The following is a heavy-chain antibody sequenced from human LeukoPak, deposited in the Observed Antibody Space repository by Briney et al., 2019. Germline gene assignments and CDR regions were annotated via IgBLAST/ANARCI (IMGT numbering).Heavy chain of an antibody. CDR1: GGYISSYY. D-gene: IGHD3-22*01. CDR3: ARFDRSDSYLDY. V-gene: IGHV4-59*01. Sequence: SETLSLTCTVSGGYISSYYWNWIRQPPGKGPEWLGYISYSGTTNYNPSLKSRVTISVDTSKNQFSLKLNSVSVADTAVYYCARFDRSDSYLDYWGQGNLVTVSS. CDR2: ISYSGTT. J-gene: IGHJ4*02.